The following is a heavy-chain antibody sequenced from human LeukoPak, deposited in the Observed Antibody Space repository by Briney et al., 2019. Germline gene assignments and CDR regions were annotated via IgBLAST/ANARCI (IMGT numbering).Heavy chain of an antibody. J-gene: IGHJ5*02. V-gene: IGHV4-59*01. CDR2: IYYSGST. D-gene: IGHD3-10*01. Sequence: SETLSLTCTVSGGSIRSYYWSWIRQPPGKGLEWIGYIYYSGSTNYNPSLKSRVTISVDTSKNQFSLKLSSVTAADTAVYYCARDPGWFDPWGQGTLVTVSS. CDR3: ARDPGWFDP. CDR1: GGSIRSYY.